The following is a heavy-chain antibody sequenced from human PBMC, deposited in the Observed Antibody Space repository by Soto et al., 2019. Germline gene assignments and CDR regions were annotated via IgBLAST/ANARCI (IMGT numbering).Heavy chain of an antibody. J-gene: IGHJ6*03. CDR1: GFTFSSYG. CDR2: IWYDGSNK. D-gene: IGHD2-2*01. V-gene: IGHV3-33*01. Sequence: GGSLRLSCAASGFTFSSYGMHWVRQAPGKGLEWVAVIWYDGSNKYYADSVKGRFTISRDNSKNTLYLQMNSLRAEDTAVYYCAREGYCSSTSCYVYYYYYYMDVWGKGTTVTVSS. CDR3: AREGYCSSTSCYVYYYYYYMDV.